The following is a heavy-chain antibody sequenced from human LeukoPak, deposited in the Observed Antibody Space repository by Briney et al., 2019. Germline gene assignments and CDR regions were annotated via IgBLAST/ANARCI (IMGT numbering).Heavy chain of an antibody. D-gene: IGHD5-18*01. CDR2: IYYSGNT. CDR1: GGSISSSSYY. Sequence: SETLSLTCTVSGGSISSSSYYWGWIRQPPGKGLEWIGSIYYSGNTYYNPPLKSRVTISVDTSKTQFSLKLTSVTAADTAVYYCARHALSSSYSRIDFWGQGTLVTVSS. V-gene: IGHV4-39*01. J-gene: IGHJ4*02. CDR3: ARHALSSSYSRIDF.